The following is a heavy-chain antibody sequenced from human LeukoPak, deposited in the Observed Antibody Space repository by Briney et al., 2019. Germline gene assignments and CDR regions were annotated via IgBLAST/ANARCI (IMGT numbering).Heavy chain of an antibody. CDR1: GGSISSTRYY. D-gene: IGHD5-18*01. J-gene: IGHJ4*02. Sequence: SETLSLTCTVSGGSISSTRYYWGWIRQPPGKGLEWIGSIYHSGSTYYNPSLKSRVTISVDTSKNQFSLKLSSVTAADTAVYYCARDRGYSYGVDYWGQGTLVTVSS. CDR3: ARDRGYSYGVDY. CDR2: IYHSGST. V-gene: IGHV4-39*07.